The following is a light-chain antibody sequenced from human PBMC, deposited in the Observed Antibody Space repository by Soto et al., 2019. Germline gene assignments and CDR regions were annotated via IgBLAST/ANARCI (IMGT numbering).Light chain of an antibody. CDR2: GNI. CDR3: NSYASVNSPVL. J-gene: IGLJ2*01. Sequence: QSVLTQPPSVSGAPGQRVTISCTGSSSNIGAGYDVHWYQQRPGTAPKLLIFGNINRPSGVPDRFSGSKSGTSASLAITGLQAEDEGDYYCNSYASVNSPVLFGGGTKVTVL. CDR1: SSNIGAGYD. V-gene: IGLV1-40*01.